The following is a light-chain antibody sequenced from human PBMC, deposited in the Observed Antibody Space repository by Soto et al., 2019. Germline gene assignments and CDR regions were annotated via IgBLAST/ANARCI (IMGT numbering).Light chain of an antibody. J-gene: IGKJ5*01. Sequence: EIVLTQSPATLSLSPGQRATLSCRASQSVGSYLAWFQQRPGQAPRLLIYDASNRATGIPARFSGSGSGTDFTLTINSLEPEDFAVYYCQQRTRWPMTFGQGTRLEI. CDR2: DAS. CDR1: QSVGSY. V-gene: IGKV3-11*01. CDR3: QQRTRWPMT.